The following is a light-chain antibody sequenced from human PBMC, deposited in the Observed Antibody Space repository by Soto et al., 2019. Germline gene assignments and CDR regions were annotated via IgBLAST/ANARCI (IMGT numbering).Light chain of an antibody. CDR3: QQYNNWPRT. V-gene: IGKV3-15*01. CDR2: GAS. CDR1: QSVSSN. Sequence: EIVMTQSPATLSVSPGERATLSCRASQSVSSNLAWYQQKPGQAPRLLIYGASTRATGIPARFSGSGSGTEFTLTSSSLESEDFEFYYCQQYNNWPRTFGQGTKVEIK. J-gene: IGKJ1*01.